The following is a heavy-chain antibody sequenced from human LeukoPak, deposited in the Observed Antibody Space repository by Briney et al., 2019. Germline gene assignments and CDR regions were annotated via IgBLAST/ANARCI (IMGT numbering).Heavy chain of an antibody. V-gene: IGHV4-39*01. CDR2: IYYSGST. Sequence: SETLSLTCTVSGGSISSSSYYWGWIRQPPGKGLEWIGSIYYSGSTYYNPSLKSRVTISVDTSKNQFSLKLSSVTAADTAVYYCARQVAIDSSGHEFDYWGQGTLVTVSS. J-gene: IGHJ4*02. D-gene: IGHD3-22*01. CDR1: GGSISSSSYY. CDR3: ARQVAIDSSGHEFDY.